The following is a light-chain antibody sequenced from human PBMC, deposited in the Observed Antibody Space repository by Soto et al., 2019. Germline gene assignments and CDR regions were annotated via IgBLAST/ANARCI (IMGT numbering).Light chain of an antibody. CDR1: SSDVGSYNL. V-gene: IGLV2-23*01. CDR2: EGS. J-gene: IGLJ2*01. CDR3: CSYAGSSRV. Sequence: QSALNQPASVSGSPGQSITLSCTGTSSDVGSYNLVSWYQQHPGKAPQLMIYEGSKRPSGVSNRFSGSKSGNTASLTISGLQAEDEADYDCCSYAGSSRVFGGGTKLTVL.